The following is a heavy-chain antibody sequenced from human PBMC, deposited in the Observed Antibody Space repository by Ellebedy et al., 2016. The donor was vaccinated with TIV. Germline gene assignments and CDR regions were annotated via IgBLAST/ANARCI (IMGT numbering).Heavy chain of an antibody. Sequence: GGSLRLSCAASGFTFSNAWMNWVRQAPGKGLEWVANIKQDGSEKYYVDSVKGRFTISRDNAKNSLYLQMNSLRAEDTAVYYCARDWGEDYWGQGTLVTVSS. J-gene: IGHJ4*02. D-gene: IGHD3-10*01. CDR3: ARDWGEDY. CDR1: GFTFSNAW. V-gene: IGHV3-7*01. CDR2: IKQDGSEK.